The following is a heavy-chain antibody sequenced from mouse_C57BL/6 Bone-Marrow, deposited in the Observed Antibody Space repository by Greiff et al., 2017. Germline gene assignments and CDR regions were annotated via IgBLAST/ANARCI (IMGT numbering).Heavy chain of an antibody. CDR3: ASPYGSDY. V-gene: IGHV1-81*01. Sequence: QVQLQQSGAELARPGASVKLSCKASGYTFTSYGISWVKQRTGQGLEWIGEIYPRSGNTYYNEKFKGKATLTADKSSSTAYMELRSLTSEDSAVYFCASPYGSDYWGQGTTLTLSS. CDR2: IYPRSGNT. D-gene: IGHD1-1*01. J-gene: IGHJ2*01. CDR1: GYTFTSYG.